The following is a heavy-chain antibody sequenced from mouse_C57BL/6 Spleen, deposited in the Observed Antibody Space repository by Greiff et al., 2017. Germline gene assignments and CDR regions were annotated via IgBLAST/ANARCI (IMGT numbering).Heavy chain of an antibody. V-gene: IGHV1-61*01. J-gene: IGHJ2*01. CDR1: GYTFTSYW. CDR2: IYPSDSET. Sequence: VQLQQPGAELVRPGSSVKLSCKASGYTFTSYWMDWVKQRPGQGLEWIGNIYPSDSETHYNQKFKDKATLTVDKSSSTAYMQLSSLTSEYSAVYYCARLGGTAYYFDYWGQGTTLTVSS. D-gene: IGHD1-1*01. CDR3: ARLGGTAYYFDY.